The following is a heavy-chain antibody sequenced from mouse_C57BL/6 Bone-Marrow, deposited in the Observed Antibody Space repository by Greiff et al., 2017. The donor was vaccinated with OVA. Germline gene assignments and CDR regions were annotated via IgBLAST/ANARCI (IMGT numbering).Heavy chain of an antibody. CDR1: GYTFTSYW. J-gene: IGHJ4*01. V-gene: IGHV1-52*01. CDR3: ARKGPYYYAMDY. Sequence: QVQLQQPGAELVRPGSSVKLSCKASGYTFTSYWMHWVKQRPIPGLEWIGNIDPSDSETPYNQKFKDKATLTVDKSSSTAYMQHSRQTSEDSAVYYCARKGPYYYAMDYWGQGTSVTVSS. CDR2: IDPSDSET.